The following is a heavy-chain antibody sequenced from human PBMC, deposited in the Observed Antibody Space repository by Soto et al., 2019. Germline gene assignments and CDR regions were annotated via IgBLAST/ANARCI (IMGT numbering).Heavy chain of an antibody. CDR3: VRGLMGYYDSTGYPADY. CDR1: GFTFSSYS. D-gene: IGHD3-22*01. Sequence: EVQLVESGGGLVKPGGSLRLSCAASGFTFSSYSMNWVRQAPGKGLEWVSSISRSSSYIYYADPVKGRFTISRDNAKSSLYLQMNSLRAEDTAVYYCVRGLMGYYDSTGYPADYWGQGTLVTVSS. J-gene: IGHJ4*02. CDR2: ISRSSSYI. V-gene: IGHV3-21*01.